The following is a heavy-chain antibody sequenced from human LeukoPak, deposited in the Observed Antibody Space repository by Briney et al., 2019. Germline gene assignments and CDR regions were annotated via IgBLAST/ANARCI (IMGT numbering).Heavy chain of an antibody. CDR1: GGSLSSFY. CDR2: IYYSGTT. D-gene: IGHD4-23*01. J-gene: IGHJ4*02. CDR3: ARDRYGGNSGEFDY. V-gene: IGHV4-59*01. Sequence: SETLSLTRTVSGGSLSSFYLSWDRQPPGKGLGWIGYIYYSGTTNYNPSLKSRVTILVDTSKNQFSLKVSSVTAADTAVYYCARDRYGGNSGEFDYWGQGTLVTVSS.